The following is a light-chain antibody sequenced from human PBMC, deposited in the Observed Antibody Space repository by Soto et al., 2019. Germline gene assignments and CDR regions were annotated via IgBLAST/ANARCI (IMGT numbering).Light chain of an antibody. CDR1: QSVTSNY. V-gene: IGKV3-20*01. CDR2: DAS. Sequence: ESVLTQSPGTLSLSPGERATLSCRASQSVTSNYLAWHQQKPGQAPRLLIYDASTRATGIPDRFSGSGSGTDFTLTISRLEPEDFAVYYCQQYGSSPFTFGPGTKVDIK. J-gene: IGKJ3*01. CDR3: QQYGSSPFT.